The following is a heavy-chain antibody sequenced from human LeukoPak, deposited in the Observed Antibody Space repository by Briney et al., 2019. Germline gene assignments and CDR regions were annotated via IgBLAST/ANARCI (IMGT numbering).Heavy chain of an antibody. V-gene: IGHV1-2*02. D-gene: IGHD6-13*01. CDR3: ARGGYCTTSSCYN. Sequence: ASVKVSCKIPRHTFTTYFIYWVRQAPGQGLEWMGWINPSTGGTDSAQEFQGRITMTRDTSTSTAYMELSSLRSDDTAVYYCARGGYCTTSSCYNWGQGTLSPSPQ. CDR2: INPSTGGT. J-gene: IGHJ4*02. CDR1: RHTFTTYF.